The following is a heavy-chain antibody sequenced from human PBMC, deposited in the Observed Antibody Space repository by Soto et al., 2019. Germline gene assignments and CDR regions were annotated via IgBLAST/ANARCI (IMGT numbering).Heavy chain of an antibody. CDR3: ARGPWGLLWFGELSSHYYYYMDV. Sequence: SETLSLTCTVSGGSISSYYWSWIRQPPGKGLEWIGYIYYSGSTNYNPSLKSRVTISVDTSKNQFSLKLSSVTAADTAVYYCARGPWGLLWFGELSSHYYYYMDVWGKGTTVTVSS. V-gene: IGHV4-59*01. D-gene: IGHD3-10*01. CDR2: IYYSGST. CDR1: GGSISSYY. J-gene: IGHJ6*03.